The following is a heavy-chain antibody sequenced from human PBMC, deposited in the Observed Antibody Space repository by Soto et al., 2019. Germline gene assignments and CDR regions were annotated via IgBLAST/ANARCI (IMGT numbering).Heavy chain of an antibody. Sequence: QVQLVQSGAEVKKPGASVKVSCKASGYTFTSYGISWVRQAPGQGLEWMGWISAYNGNTNYAQKLQGRVTMTTDTSTSTAYMELRSLRSDDTAVYYCAREAPSYGSRSYPYYYYYDMDVWGKGTTVTVSS. D-gene: IGHD3-10*01. J-gene: IGHJ6*03. CDR3: AREAPSYGSRSYPYYYYYDMDV. V-gene: IGHV1-18*01. CDR2: ISAYNGNT. CDR1: GYTFTSYG.